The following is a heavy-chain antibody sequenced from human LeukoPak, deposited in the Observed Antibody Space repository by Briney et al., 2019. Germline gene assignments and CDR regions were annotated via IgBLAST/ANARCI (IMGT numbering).Heavy chain of an antibody. CDR2: ITSSGDTI. Sequence: PGGSLRLSCAPSGFTFSNNEMNWVRQAPGKGLEWIAYITSSGDTIFYADSVKGRFTISRDNAKNSVFLQMNNLGAEDTAVYYCAREVAGTGTSEFDYWGQGTLVTVSS. V-gene: IGHV3-48*03. D-gene: IGHD6-19*01. J-gene: IGHJ4*02. CDR3: AREVAGTGTSEFDY. CDR1: GFTFSNNE.